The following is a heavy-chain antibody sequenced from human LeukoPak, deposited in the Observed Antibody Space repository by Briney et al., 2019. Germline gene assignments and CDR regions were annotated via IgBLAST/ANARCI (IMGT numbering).Heavy chain of an antibody. CDR2: ISGSGGST. CDR1: GFTFSSYA. CDR3: AKSKRSGYYDSSGYYTPNGWFDP. D-gene: IGHD3-22*01. V-gene: IGHV3-23*01. Sequence: GGSLRLSCAASGFTFSSYAMSWVRQAPGKGLEWVSAISGSGGSTYYADSVKGRFTISRDNSKNTLYLQMNSLRAEDTAVYYCAKSKRSGYYDSSGYYTPNGWFDPWGQGTLVTVSS. J-gene: IGHJ5*02.